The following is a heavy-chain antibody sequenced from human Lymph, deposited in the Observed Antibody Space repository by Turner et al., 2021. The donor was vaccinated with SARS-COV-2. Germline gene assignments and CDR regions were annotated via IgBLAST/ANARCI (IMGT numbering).Heavy chain of an antibody. V-gene: IGHV3-21*01. CDR3: AREGYDSSGSEGYYFDY. CDR2: ISSSSSYI. CDR1: GFTCSSYT. Sequence: EVQLVESGGGLVKPGGSLRLSCAASGFTCSSYTMNWVRQGPGKGLEWVSSISSSSSYIYYADSVKGRFTISRDNAKNSLYLQMNSLRAEDTAVYYCAREGYDSSGSEGYYFDYWGQGTLVTVSS. D-gene: IGHD3-22*01. J-gene: IGHJ4*02.